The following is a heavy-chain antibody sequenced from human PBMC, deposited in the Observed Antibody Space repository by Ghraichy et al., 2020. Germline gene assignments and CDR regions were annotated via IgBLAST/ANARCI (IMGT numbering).Heavy chain of an antibody. CDR3: WIQVRVPYYFDY. D-gene: IGHD5-18*01. CDR1: GGSISRYY. CDR2: IYTSGST. J-gene: IGHJ4*02. Sequence: SETLSLTCTVSGGSISRYYWSWIRQPAGKGLEWIGRIYTSGSTNYNPSLKSRVTMSVDTSKNQFSLKRSSVTAADTAVYYCWIQVRVPYYFDYWGQGTLVTVSS. V-gene: IGHV4-4*07.